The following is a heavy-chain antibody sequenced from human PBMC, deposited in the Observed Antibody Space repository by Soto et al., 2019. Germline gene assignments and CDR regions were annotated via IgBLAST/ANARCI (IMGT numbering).Heavy chain of an antibody. V-gene: IGHV4-31*03. CDR3: ARALGIAAAGSFWFDP. J-gene: IGHJ5*02. CDR2: IYYSGST. CDR1: GVSISSGGYY. D-gene: IGHD6-13*01. Sequence: SETLSLTCTVSGVSISSGGYYWSWIRQHPGKGLEWIGYIYYSGSTYYNPSLKSRVTISVDTSKNQFSLKLSSVTAADTAVYYCARALGIAAAGSFWFDPWGQGTLVTVSS.